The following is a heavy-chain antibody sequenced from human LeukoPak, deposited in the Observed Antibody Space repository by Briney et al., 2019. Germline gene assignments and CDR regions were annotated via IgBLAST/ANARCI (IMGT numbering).Heavy chain of an antibody. CDR1: GFTFSSYS. D-gene: IGHD4-11*01. V-gene: IGHV3-21*01. J-gene: IGHJ4*02. Sequence: GGSLRLSCAGSGFTFSSYSMNWVRQAPGKGLEWVSSISSSSSYIYYADSVKGRFTISRDNAKNSLYLQMNSLRAEDTAVYYCATQISNYSNYGYFDYWGQGTLVTVSS. CDR3: ATQISNYSNYGYFDY. CDR2: ISSSSSYI.